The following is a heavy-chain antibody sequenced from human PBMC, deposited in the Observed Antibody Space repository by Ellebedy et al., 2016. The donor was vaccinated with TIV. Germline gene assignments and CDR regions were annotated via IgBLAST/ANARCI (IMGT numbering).Heavy chain of an antibody. CDR2: IYPGDSDT. CDR1: GYRFSTYW. J-gene: IGHJ3*01. D-gene: IGHD6-19*01. V-gene: IGHV5-51*01. Sequence: GESLKISCQGSGYRFSTYWIGWVRQMRGKGLAWMGVIYPGDSDTRYSPSFQGQVTISADKSITTAYLHWSTLEASDTALYYCARRPPAAVGGTADAFDVWGQGTMVIVSS. CDR3: ARRPPAAVGGTADAFDV.